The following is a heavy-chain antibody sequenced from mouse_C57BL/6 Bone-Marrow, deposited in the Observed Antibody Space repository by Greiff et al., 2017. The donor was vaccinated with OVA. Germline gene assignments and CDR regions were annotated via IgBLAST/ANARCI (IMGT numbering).Heavy chain of an antibody. V-gene: IGHV14-4*01. CDR1: GFNIKDDY. CDR2: IDPENGDT. J-gene: IGHJ3*01. Sequence: VQLQHSGAELVRPGASVKLSCTASGFNIKDDYMHWVKQRPEQGLEWIGWIDPENGDTEYASKFQGKATITADTSSTTAYLQLSSLTSEDTAVYYCSTWNDPASFAYWGQGTLVTVSA. CDR3: STWNDPASFAY.